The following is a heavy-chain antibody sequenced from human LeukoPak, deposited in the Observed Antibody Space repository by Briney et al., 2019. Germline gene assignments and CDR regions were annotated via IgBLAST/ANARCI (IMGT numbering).Heavy chain of an antibody. J-gene: IGHJ5*02. D-gene: IGHD3-16*02. CDR3: ARGFDDYVWGSYLAGWFDP. CDR1: GFTFDDYG. V-gene: IGHV3-20*04. CDR2: ITWNGDTI. Sequence: GESLKISCAASGFTFDDYGMSWVRQAPGKGLEWVSGITWNGDTIGYAGSVKGRFTISRDNAKNFLYLQWNSLRAEDTAVYYCARGFDDYVWGSYLAGWFDPWGQGTLVTVSS.